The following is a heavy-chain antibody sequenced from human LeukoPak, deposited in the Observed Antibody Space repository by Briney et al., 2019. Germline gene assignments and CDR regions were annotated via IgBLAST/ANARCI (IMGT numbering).Heavy chain of an antibody. D-gene: IGHD3-10*02. V-gene: IGHV3-30*02. CDR3: AKDVPGHGAFDI. CDR1: RFTLSSSG. J-gene: IGHJ3*02. CDR2: QWYDVSTK. Sequence: GGSLRLSCAASRFTLSSSGMHWVRQAPGKGLEWVAFQWYDVSTKYYADSVKGRFTISRDNSKNTLYLQMNSLRVEDTAVYYRAKDVPGHGAFDIWGQGTMVTVSS.